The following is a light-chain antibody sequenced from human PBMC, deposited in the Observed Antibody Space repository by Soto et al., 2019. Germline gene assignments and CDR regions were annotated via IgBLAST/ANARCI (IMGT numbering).Light chain of an antibody. CDR2: DAS. J-gene: IGKJ4*01. CDR3: QHYDDIPLT. V-gene: IGKV1-33*01. CDR1: QDINNY. Sequence: DIQMTQSPSSLSASVGDRVTITCQASQDINNYLNWYQQKPGKAPKLLIYDASNLEAGVPSRFSGGGSGTDFTFTISSLQAEDRATYYCQHYDDIPLTFGGGTKVEI.